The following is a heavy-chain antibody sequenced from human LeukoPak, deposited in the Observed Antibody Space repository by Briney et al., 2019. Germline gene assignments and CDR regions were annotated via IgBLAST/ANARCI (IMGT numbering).Heavy chain of an antibody. V-gene: IGHV1-2*02. J-gene: IGHJ4*02. Sequence: ASVKVSCKASGYIFTSYNIYWVRQAPGQGLEWMGWLNPGPGGTLYAQKFQGRVTMTRDMSMTTAYMELTELRSDDTAVYYCAAQRDPRPFDHWGQGTLITVSS. CDR3: AAQRDPRPFDH. D-gene: IGHD5-24*01. CDR2: LNPGPGGT. CDR1: GYIFTSYN.